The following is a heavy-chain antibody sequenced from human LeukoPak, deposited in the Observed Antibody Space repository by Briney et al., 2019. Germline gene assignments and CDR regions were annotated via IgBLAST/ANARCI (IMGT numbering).Heavy chain of an antibody. V-gene: IGHV4-4*07. Sequence: PSETLSLTCTVSGGSISDYYWSWSRQPAGKGLEWLGRIYTSGSTKYNPSLESRVTMSVDTSKNQFSLKLSFVTAADTAVYYCARVGSGYDYFDYWGQGTLVTVSS. J-gene: IGHJ4*02. CDR1: GGSISDYY. D-gene: IGHD3-22*01. CDR2: IYTSGST. CDR3: ARVGSGYDYFDY.